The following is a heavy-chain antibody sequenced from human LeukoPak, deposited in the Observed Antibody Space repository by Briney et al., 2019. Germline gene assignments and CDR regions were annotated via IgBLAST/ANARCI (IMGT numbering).Heavy chain of an antibody. J-gene: IGHJ6*03. V-gene: IGHV3-53*01. D-gene: IGHD3-10*01. CDR2: IYSGGST. CDR1: GFTVSSNY. Sequence: PGGSLRLSCAASGFTVSSNYRSWVRQAPGKGLEWVSVIYSGGSTYYADSVKGRFTISRDNSKNTLYLQMNNLRAEDTAVYYCASGSGSYRTPYNYMDVWGKGTTVTVSS. CDR3: ASGSGSYRTPYNYMDV.